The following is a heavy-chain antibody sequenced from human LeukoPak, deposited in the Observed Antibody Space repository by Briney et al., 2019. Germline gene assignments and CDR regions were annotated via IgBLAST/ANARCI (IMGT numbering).Heavy chain of an antibody. Sequence: SETLSLTCTVSGGSVSGFYWSWIRQPPGKGLEWIGHIYHSGSTNYNPSLKSRVTILVDTSKNQFSLKLRSLTAADTAVYYCERVSYHDFWSGYNNWFDPWGQGTLVIVSS. CDR1: GGSVSGFY. D-gene: IGHD3-3*01. CDR3: ERVSYHDFWSGYNNWFDP. V-gene: IGHV4-59*02. J-gene: IGHJ5*02. CDR2: IYHSGST.